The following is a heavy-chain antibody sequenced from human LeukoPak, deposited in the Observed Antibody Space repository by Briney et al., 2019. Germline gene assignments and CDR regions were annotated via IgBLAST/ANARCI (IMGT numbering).Heavy chain of an antibody. V-gene: IGHV4-34*01. CDR3: ARKWSAFDI. J-gene: IGHJ3*02. D-gene: IGHD2-15*01. CDR1: GGSFSGYY. CDR2: IN. Sequence: SETLSLTCAVYGGSFSGYYWSWIRQPPGKGLEWIGEINHNPSLKSRVTISVDTSKNQFSLKLSSVTAADTAVYYCARKWSAFDIWGQGTMVTVSS.